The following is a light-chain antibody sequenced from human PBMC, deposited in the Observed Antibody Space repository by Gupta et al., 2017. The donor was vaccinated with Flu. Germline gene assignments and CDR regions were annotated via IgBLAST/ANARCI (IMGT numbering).Light chain of an antibody. V-gene: IGLV1-40*01. CDR2: ANI. CDR3: QSYDARMSSWV. CDR1: SSNFGAGFD. Sequence: QSVLTQPPSVSGTPGHGVNISRTGSSSNFGAGFDVHWYQQVPGTAPKLLIYANINRPSGVPGRFSGSKSDTSAFLAITGLQAEDEANYHCQSYDARMSSWVFGGGTKLTVL. J-gene: IGLJ3*02.